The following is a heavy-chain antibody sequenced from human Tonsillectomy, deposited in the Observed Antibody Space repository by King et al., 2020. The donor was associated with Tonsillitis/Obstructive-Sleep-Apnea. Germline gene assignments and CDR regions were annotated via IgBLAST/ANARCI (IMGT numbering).Heavy chain of an antibody. CDR1: GFSFSTYA. CDR3: AKGGSDSSGYYVDY. CDR2: ISGGAGST. J-gene: IGHJ4*02. D-gene: IGHD3-22*01. V-gene: IGHV3-23*04. Sequence: VQLVESGGGLVQPGGSLRLSCAASGFSFSTYAMSWVRQAPGKGLEWVSAISGGAGSTYYADSVKGRFTISRDNSKNTLYLQMNSLRAEDTAVYYCAKGGSDSSGYYVDYWGQGTLVTVSS.